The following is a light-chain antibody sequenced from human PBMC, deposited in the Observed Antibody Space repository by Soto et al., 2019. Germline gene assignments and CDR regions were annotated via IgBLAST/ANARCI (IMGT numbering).Light chain of an antibody. J-gene: IGKJ2*01. CDR1: QSVSSSY. CDR3: QQFGSSPT. CDR2: GTS. Sequence: ETVLTQSPGTLSLSPGERATLSCRASQSVSSSYLAWYQQRPGQPPRLLIYGTSSRATGIPDRFSGSGSGTDFTLTISRLEPEDFAVYYCQQFGSSPTFGQRTKLEIK. V-gene: IGKV3-20*01.